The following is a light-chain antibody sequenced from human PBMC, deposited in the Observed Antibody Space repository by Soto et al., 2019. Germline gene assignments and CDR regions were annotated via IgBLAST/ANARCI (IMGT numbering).Light chain of an antibody. Sequence: EIVLTQSPGTLSLSPGESATLSCRASQSVISRYLAWYQQKPGQTPRLLIYGTSIRASGIPDMFSGSGSGTDFTLTISRLEPEDFAVYYCQQYGSSPPGVTFGPGTKVDIK. CDR1: QSVISRY. J-gene: IGKJ3*01. CDR3: QQYGSSPPGVT. CDR2: GTS. V-gene: IGKV3-20*01.